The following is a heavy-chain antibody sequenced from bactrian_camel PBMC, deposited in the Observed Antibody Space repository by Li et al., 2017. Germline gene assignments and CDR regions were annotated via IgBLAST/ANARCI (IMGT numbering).Heavy chain of an antibody. CDR3: AARYQGGFGYGGLCTDVLADFPY. J-gene: IGHJ6*01. CDR2: IDSDGTT. D-gene: IGHD5*01. Sequence: HVQLVESGGGSVQAGGSLRLPCAASGNTYTSSCMAWFRQAPGKERERVARIDSDGTTLYADSVKGRFTISKDKGRNTLVLQMNSLKPDDTAMYYCAARYQGGFGYGGLCTDVLADFPYWGQGTQVTVS. CDR1: GNTYTSSC. V-gene: IGHV3S53*01.